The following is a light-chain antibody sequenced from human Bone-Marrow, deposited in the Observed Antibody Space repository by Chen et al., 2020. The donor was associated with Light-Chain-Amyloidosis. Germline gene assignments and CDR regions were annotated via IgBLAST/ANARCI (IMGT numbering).Light chain of an antibody. CDR1: NMGSTS. CDR3: QVWDRSSDRPV. V-gene: IGLV3-21*02. CDR2: DDR. Sequence: SYVLTQPSSVSVAPGQTATLACGGNNMGSTSVHWYQQTPGQAPLLVVYDDRDRPSGIPARLSGSNSGNTATLTISRVEAGDEADYYCQVWDRSSDRPVFGGGTKLTVL. J-gene: IGLJ3*02.